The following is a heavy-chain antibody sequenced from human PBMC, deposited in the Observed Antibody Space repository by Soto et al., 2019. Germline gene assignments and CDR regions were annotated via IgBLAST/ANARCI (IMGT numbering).Heavy chain of an antibody. J-gene: IGHJ5*02. CDR2: IYYSGST. V-gene: IGHV4-59*01. CDR3: ARSLYSGSYTNWFDP. D-gene: IGHD1-26*01. Sequence: SETRSLTCTFSVCSISSYYWSWIRQPPGKGLEYIVYIYYSGSTNYNPSLKSRVTISVDTSKKQFSLKLSSVTAADTAVYYCARSLYSGSYTNWFDPWGQGTLVTVSS. CDR1: VCSISSYY.